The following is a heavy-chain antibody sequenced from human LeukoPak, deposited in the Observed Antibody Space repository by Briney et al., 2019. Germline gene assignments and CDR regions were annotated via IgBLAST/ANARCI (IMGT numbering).Heavy chain of an antibody. CDR2: IWYDGSNK. J-gene: IGHJ4*02. CDR3: AKDLYYGAGPDY. CDR1: GFTFSSYG. V-gene: IGHV3-33*06. D-gene: IGHD3-3*01. Sequence: PGRSLRLSCAASGFTFSSYGMHWVRQAPGKGLEWVAVIWYDGSNKYYADSVKGRFAISRDNSKNTLYLQMNSLRAKDTAVYYCAKDLYYGAGPDYWGQGTLVTVSS.